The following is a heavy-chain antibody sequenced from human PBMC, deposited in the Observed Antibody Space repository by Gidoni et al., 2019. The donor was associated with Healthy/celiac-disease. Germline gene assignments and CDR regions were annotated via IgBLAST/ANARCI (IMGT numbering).Heavy chain of an antibody. Sequence: EVQLVESGGGLIQPGGYLSLSCAASGFPFTSTYMNWVRQAPGKGMECVSVIYSGGSTYYADSVKGRFTISRDNSKKTLYLQMNSLRAEDTAVYYCASGTVEWFYWGQGTLVTVSS. V-gene: IGHV3-53*01. CDR2: IYSGGST. CDR1: GFPFTSTY. D-gene: IGHD3-3*01. J-gene: IGHJ4*02. CDR3: ASGTVEWFY.